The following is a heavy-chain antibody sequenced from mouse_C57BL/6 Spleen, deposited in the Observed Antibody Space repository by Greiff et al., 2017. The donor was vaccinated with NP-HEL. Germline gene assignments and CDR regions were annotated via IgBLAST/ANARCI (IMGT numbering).Heavy chain of an antibody. J-gene: IGHJ2*01. CDR3: ARHGNSNYVYFDY. V-gene: IGHV2-6-1*01. CDR2: IWSDGST. D-gene: IGHD2-5*01. CDR1: GFSLTSYG. Sequence: VKLMESGPGLVAPSQSLSITCTVSGFSLTSYGVHWVRQPPGKGLEWLVVIWSDGSTTYNSALKSRLSISKDNSKSQVFLKMNSLQTDDTAMYYCARHGNSNYVYFDYWGQGTTLTVSS.